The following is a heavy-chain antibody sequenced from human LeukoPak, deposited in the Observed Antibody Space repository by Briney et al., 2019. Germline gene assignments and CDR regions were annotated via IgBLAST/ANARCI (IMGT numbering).Heavy chain of an antibody. CDR1: GFTFSSYA. J-gene: IGHJ4*02. V-gene: IGHV3-30*04. D-gene: IGHD4-17*01. Sequence: PGGSLRLSCSASGFTFSSYAMHWVRQAPGKGLEWVAVLSYDGSNNYYADSVKGRFTISRDNSKNTLYLQMNSLRAEDTAVYYCAKDASTVTLHADYWGQGTLVTVSS. CDR2: LSYDGSNN. CDR3: AKDASTVTLHADY.